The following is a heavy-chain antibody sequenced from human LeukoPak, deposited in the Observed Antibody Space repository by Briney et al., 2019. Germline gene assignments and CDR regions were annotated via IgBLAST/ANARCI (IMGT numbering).Heavy chain of an antibody. Sequence: GGSLRLSCAASGFTFSIYWMSWVRQAPGKGLEWVANMKQDETEKYYVDSVKGRFTISRDNAKNSLYLQMNSLRAEDTAVYYCASGAHYSSSWSYLDYWGQEALVTVSS. V-gene: IGHV3-7*01. CDR1: GFTFSIYW. CDR2: MKQDETEK. D-gene: IGHD6-13*01. CDR3: ASGAHYSSSWSYLDY. J-gene: IGHJ4*02.